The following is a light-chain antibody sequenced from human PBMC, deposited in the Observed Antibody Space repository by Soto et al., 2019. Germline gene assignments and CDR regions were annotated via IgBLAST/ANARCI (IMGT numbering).Light chain of an antibody. V-gene: IGKV1-33*01. CDR2: DAS. CDR3: QQFDNLPLT. Sequence: DIQMTQSPSSLSASVGDRITFTCQASQDISNYLNWYQQEPGKAPKILIYDASVLEAGVPSRFSGGGSGTHFTLTISSLQAEDVATYYCQQFDNLPLTFGGGTKVEIK. CDR1: QDISNY. J-gene: IGKJ4*01.